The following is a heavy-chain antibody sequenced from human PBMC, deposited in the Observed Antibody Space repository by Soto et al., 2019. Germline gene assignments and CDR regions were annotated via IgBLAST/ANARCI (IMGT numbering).Heavy chain of an antibody. CDR2: IYSGGST. V-gene: IGHV3-53*04. D-gene: IGHD5-12*01. Sequence: GGSLRLSCAASGFTVSSNYMSWVRQAPGKGLEWVSVIYSGGSTYYADSVKGRFTISRHNSKNTLYLQMNSLRAEDTAVYYCARGERVVATIMRFGHYYYMDVWGKGTTVTVSS. J-gene: IGHJ6*03. CDR1: GFTVSSNY. CDR3: ARGERVVATIMRFGHYYYMDV.